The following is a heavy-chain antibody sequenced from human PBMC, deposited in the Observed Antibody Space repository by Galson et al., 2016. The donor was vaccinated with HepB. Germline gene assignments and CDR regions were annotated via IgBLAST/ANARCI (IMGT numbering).Heavy chain of an antibody. D-gene: IGHD6-19*01. CDR1: GASVGSSSW. Sequence: SETLSLTCDVSGASVGSSSWWSWVRQSPDKGLQWIGEIWHSGGTNFNPSFKSRVTMSVDRSKNQISLKLSSVTAADTAVYYCARDSSGWQTTDYWGQGILVTVSS. V-gene: IGHV4-4*02. CDR2: IWHSGGT. CDR3: ARDSSGWQTTDY. J-gene: IGHJ4*02.